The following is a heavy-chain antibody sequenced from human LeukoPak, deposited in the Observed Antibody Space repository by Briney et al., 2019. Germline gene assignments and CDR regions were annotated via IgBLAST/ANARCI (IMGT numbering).Heavy chain of an antibody. CDR3: ARDGEYSYGYGFDY. D-gene: IGHD5-18*01. CDR1: GFTVNNLY. V-gene: IGHV3-66*01. J-gene: IGHJ4*02. Sequence: GGSLRLSCAASGFTVNNLYMSWVRQAPGKGLEWVSVIYSGDRTYYADSVKGRFTISRDTSKNTVYLQMNSLRPEETAVYYCARDGEYSYGYGFDYWGQGTLVTVSS. CDR2: IYSGDRT.